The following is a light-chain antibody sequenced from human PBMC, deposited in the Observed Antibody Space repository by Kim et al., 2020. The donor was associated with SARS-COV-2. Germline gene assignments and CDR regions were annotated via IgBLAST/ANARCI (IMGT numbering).Light chain of an antibody. V-gene: IGKV3-11*01. Sequence: EIVLTQSPATLSLSPGEGATLSCRASQRIGTFLAWYQQKPGQAPRLIIHDASNRATGTPARFSGSGSGTDFTLTISSLESEDFAVYYSQKRVRSPNLTFGGRTKMDI. CDR2: DAS. J-gene: IGKJ4*01. CDR1: QRIGTF. CDR3: QKRVRSPNLT.